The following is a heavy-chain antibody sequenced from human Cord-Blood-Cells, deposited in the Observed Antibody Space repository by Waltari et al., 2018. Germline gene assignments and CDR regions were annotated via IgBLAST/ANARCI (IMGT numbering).Heavy chain of an antibody. CDR1: VGSFSGYY. D-gene: IGHD2-2*01. CDR2: INHSGST. CDR3: ARGACSSTSCYGAFDI. Sequence: QVQLQQWGAGLLKPSETLSLTCAVYVGSFSGYYWSWIRQPPGKGLEWIGEINHSGSTNYNPSLKSRVTISVDTSKNQFSLKLSSVTAADTAVYYCARGACSSTSCYGAFDIWGQGTMVTVSS. J-gene: IGHJ3*02. V-gene: IGHV4-34*01.